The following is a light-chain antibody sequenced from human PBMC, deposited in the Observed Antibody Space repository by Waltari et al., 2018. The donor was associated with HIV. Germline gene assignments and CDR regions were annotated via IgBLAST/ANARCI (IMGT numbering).Light chain of an antibody. CDR3: SSYAGSNNRV. J-gene: IGLJ1*01. Sequence: QSALTQPPSASGSPGQSVTISCTGTSSDVGCYNYVSWYQQHPGKAPKLMIYEVSKRPSGVPDRFFGSKSGNTASLTVSGLQAEDEADYYCSSYAGSNNRVFGTGTKVTVL. CDR1: SSDVGCYNY. CDR2: EVS. V-gene: IGLV2-8*01.